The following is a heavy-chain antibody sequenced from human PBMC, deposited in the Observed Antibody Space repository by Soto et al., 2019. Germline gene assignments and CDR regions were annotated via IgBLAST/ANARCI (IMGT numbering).Heavy chain of an antibody. Sequence: ASVKVSCKASGYTFTSYYMHWVRQAPGQGLEWMGIINPSGGSTSYAQKFQGRVTMTRDTSTSTVYMELSSLRSEDTAVYYCARELPYIVIVPAAPQIGMDVWGEGTTVTAPQ. V-gene: IGHV1-46*01. CDR3: ARELPYIVIVPAAPQIGMDV. CDR1: GYTFTSYY. J-gene: IGHJ6*04. D-gene: IGHD2-2*01. CDR2: INPSGGST.